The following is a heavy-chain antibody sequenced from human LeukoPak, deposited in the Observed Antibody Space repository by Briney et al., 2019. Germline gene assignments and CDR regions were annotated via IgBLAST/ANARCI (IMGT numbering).Heavy chain of an antibody. V-gene: IGHV3-23*01. CDR2: ITGSGGNT. J-gene: IGHJ6*02. Sequence: PGGSLRLSCAASGFTFTTYAMTWVRQAPGKGLEWVSAITGSGGNTYYADSVKGRFTISRDNSKNTLYVQMNSLRAEDTAVYYCARYCRRTTCYGNYYGMDVCGQGTTVTVSS. CDR1: GFTFTTYA. CDR3: ARYCRRTTCYGNYYGMDV. D-gene: IGHD2-2*01.